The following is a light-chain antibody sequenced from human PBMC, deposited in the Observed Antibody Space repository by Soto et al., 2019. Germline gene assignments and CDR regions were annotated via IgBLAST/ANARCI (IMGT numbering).Light chain of an antibody. V-gene: IGLV1-51*01. CDR1: SSNIGNNY. CDR3: GTWDSGLSSHV. Sequence: QSVLTQSPSVSAAPGQTVTISCSGSSSNIGNNYVSWYQLLPGAAPKLLIYDNNKRPSDIPDRFSGSNSGTSATLGITGLQTGDEADYYCGTWDSGLSSHVFGSGTKLTVL. J-gene: IGLJ1*01. CDR2: DNN.